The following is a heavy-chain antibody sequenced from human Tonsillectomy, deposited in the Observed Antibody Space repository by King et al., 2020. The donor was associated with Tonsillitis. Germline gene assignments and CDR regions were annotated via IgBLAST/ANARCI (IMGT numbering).Heavy chain of an antibody. Sequence: VQLQESGPGLVKPSETLSLTCTVSGGSISSYYWSWIRQPPGKGLEWIGYIYYSWSTNYNPSLKSRVTISVDTSKNQFSLKLSSVTAADTAVYYCARALGSSGYDVDYWGQGTLVTVSS. V-gene: IGHV4-59*01. CDR2: IYYSWST. D-gene: IGHD3-22*01. CDR1: GGSISSYY. J-gene: IGHJ4*02. CDR3: ARALGSSGYDVDY.